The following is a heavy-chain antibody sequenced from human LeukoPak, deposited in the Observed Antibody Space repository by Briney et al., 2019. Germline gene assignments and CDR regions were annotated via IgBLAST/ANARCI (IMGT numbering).Heavy chain of an antibody. CDR2: IYSGGST. V-gene: IGHV3-66*01. CDR1: GFTVSSNY. D-gene: IGHD3-22*01. CDR3: ARDHNYYDSSGYYQAY. Sequence: PGGSLRLSCAASGFTVSSNYMSWVRQAPGKGLEWVSVIYSGGSTYYADSVKGRFTISRDNSKNTLYLQMNSLRAEDTAVYYCARDHNYYDSSGYYQAYWGQGTLVTVSS. J-gene: IGHJ4*02.